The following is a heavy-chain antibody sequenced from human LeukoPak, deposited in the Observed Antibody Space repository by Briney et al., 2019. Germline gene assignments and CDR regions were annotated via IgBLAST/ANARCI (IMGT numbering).Heavy chain of an antibody. V-gene: IGHV3-48*01. J-gene: IGHJ6*03. Sequence: GGSLRLSCAASGFTFSSYWMHWVRQAPGKGLEWVSCISSSSSTIYYADSVKGRFTISRDNAKNSLYLQMNSLRAEDTAVYYCARDRGGQDYGDYLSYYYYMDVWGKGTTVTVSS. CDR3: ARDRGGQDYGDYLSYYYYMDV. CDR2: ISSSSSTI. CDR1: GFTFSSYW. D-gene: IGHD4-17*01.